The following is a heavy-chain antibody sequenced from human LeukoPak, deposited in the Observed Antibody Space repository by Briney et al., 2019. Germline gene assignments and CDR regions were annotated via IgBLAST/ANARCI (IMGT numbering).Heavy chain of an antibody. Sequence: GGSLRLSCAGSGFNFSSYSMNWVRQAPRKGLEWVSFITGSSRAIYYADSVKGRFTISRDNAKNSLHLQMTSLRAEDTAVYYCARVAYGGNSEAYWGEGTLVTVSS. D-gene: IGHD4-23*01. CDR3: ARVAYGGNSEAY. J-gene: IGHJ4*02. V-gene: IGHV3-48*04. CDR2: ITGSSRAI. CDR1: GFNFSSYS.